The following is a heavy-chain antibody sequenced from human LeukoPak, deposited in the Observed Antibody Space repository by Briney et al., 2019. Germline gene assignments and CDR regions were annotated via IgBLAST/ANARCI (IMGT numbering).Heavy chain of an antibody. CDR2: ISYDGSNK. CDR3: AREGSGSYYAVFDY. CDR1: GFTFSSYA. Sequence: GGSLRLSCAASGFTFSSYAMHWVRQAPGKGLEWVAVISYDGSNKYDADSVKGRFTISRDNSKNTLYLQMNSLRAEDTAVYYCAREGSGSYYAVFDYWGQGTLVTVSS. J-gene: IGHJ4*02. V-gene: IGHV3-30-3*01. D-gene: IGHD1-26*01.